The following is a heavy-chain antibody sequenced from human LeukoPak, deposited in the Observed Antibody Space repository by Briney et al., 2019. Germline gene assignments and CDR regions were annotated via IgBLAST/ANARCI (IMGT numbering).Heavy chain of an antibody. CDR1: GGSINSYY. V-gene: IGHV4-59*04. CDR3: ARPAHGAFDI. Sequence: SGTLSLTCTVSGGSINSYYWSWIRQPPGKGLEWIGSVYYSGSTYFNPSLKSRLTMSVDTSNSHFSLRLGSVTAADTAVYYCARPAHGAFDIWGQGTKVTVSS. CDR2: VYYSGST. J-gene: IGHJ3*02.